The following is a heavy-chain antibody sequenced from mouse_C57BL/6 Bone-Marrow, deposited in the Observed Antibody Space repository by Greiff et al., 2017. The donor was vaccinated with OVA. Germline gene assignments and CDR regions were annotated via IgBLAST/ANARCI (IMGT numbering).Heavy chain of an antibody. CDR3: ARGQFRRRLSWFAY. CDR2: IYPGSGST. Sequence: VQLQQPGAELVKPGASVKMSCKASGYTFTSYCITWVKQRPGQGLEWIGDIYPGSGSTNYNEKFKSKATLTVDTSSSTAYMQLSSLTSEVSAVYYCARGQFRRRLSWFAYWGQGTLVTVSA. CDR1: GYTFTSYC. V-gene: IGHV1-55*01. J-gene: IGHJ3*01. D-gene: IGHD3-2*02.